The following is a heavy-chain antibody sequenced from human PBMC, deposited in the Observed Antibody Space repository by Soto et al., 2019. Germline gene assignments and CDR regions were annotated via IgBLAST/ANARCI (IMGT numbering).Heavy chain of an antibody. D-gene: IGHD3-3*01. CDR1: GGTISSYA. Sequence: SSVKVSCKASGGTISSYAISWVRQAPGQGLEWMGGIIPIFGTANYAQKFQGRGTITRDTSASTAYMELSSLRAEDTAVYYCASPDYDFLIGYPPYYYYGMAFWGQGTSV. J-gene: IGHJ6*02. V-gene: IGHV1-69*05. CDR2: IIPIFGTA. CDR3: ASPDYDFLIGYPPYYYYGMAF.